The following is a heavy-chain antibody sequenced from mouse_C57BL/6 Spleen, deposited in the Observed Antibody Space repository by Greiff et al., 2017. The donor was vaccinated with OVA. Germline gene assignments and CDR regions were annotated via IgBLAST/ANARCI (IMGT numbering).Heavy chain of an antibody. CDR3: TRTGNYDSERFAY. J-gene: IGHJ3*01. CDR1: GYTITDSE. D-gene: IGHD2-4*01. CDR2: IDPENGGT. Sequence: QVQLQQSGAELVRPGASVTLSCKASGYTITDSELHWVKQTPVHGLEWIGAIDPENGGTASNQKFKGKAILTADKSSSTAYMELRCLTSDDSAVYYCTRTGNYDSERFAYWGQGTLVTVSA. V-gene: IGHV1-15*01.